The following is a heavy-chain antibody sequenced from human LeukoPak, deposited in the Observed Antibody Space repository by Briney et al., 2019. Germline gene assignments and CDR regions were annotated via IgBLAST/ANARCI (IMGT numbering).Heavy chain of an antibody. CDR1: GYTFTGYY. D-gene: IGHD3-3*01. J-gene: IGHJ4*02. V-gene: IGHV1-8*02. CDR3: ARVFPVFGVVSDY. CDR2: MNPNSGNT. Sequence: ASVKVSCKASGYTFTGYYMHWVRQATGQGLGWMGWMNPNSGNTGYAQKFQGRVTMTRNTSISTAYMELSSLRSEDTAVYYCARVFPVFGVVSDYWGQGTLVTVSS.